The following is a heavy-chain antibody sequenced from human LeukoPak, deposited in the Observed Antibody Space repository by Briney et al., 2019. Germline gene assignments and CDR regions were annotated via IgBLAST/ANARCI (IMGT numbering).Heavy chain of an antibody. CDR1: GYSFTSYW. J-gene: IGHJ4*02. D-gene: IGHD3-22*01. CDR3: ARRPQDYDTIGYSLDY. CDR2: INPSDSDT. Sequence: GESLKISCKGSGYSFTSYWIGWVRQMPGKGLEWMGVINPSDSDTRYTPAFQGQVNISADKSISTAYLQWSSLKASDTAIYYCARRPQDYDTIGYSLDYWGQGTLVTVSS. V-gene: IGHV5-51*01.